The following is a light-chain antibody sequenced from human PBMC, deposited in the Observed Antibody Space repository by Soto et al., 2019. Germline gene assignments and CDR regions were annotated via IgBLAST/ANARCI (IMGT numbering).Light chain of an antibody. CDR2: GAS. CDR3: QQCGSSPLT. V-gene: IGKV3-20*01. Sequence: DIVLTQFPGTLSLSPGESATLSCRASQSVSSSYLAWYQQKPGQAPRVLIYGASSRASGIPDRFSGSGSGTDFTLTISRLEPDDFAVYYCQQCGSSPLTFGGGTRVEIK. CDR1: QSVSSSY. J-gene: IGKJ4*01.